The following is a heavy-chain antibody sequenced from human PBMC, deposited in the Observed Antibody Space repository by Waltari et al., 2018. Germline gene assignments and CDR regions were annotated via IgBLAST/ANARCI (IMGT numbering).Heavy chain of an antibody. CDR2: ISWNSGSI. V-gene: IGHV3-9*01. J-gene: IGHJ6*03. Sequence: EVQLVESGGGLVQPGRSLRLSCAASGFPFDDYAMHWVRQAPGKGLEWVSGISWNSGSIGYADSVKGRFTISRDNAKNSLYLQMNSLRAEDTALYYCAKAAYYYYYMDVWGKGTTVTVSS. CDR3: AKAAYYYYYMDV. CDR1: GFPFDDYA.